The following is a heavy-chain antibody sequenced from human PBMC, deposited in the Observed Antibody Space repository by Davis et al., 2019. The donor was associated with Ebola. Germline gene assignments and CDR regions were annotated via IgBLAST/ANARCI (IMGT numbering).Heavy chain of an antibody. CDR3: ARESYSYGMDV. CDR1: GYTFNLYG. J-gene: IGHJ6*02. CDR2: ISAYNGNT. D-gene: IGHD2-21*01. V-gene: IGHV1-18*01. Sequence: ASVKVSCKASGYTFNLYGISWVRQAPGQGLEWMGWISAYNGNTNYAETFQGRVTMTTDTSTSTAYMELRSLRSDDTAVYYCARESYSYGMDVWGQGTTVTVSS.